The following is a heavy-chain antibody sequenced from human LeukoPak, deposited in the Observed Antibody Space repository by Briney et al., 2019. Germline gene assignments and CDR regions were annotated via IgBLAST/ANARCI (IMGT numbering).Heavy chain of an antibody. CDR2: ISSSSDYT. D-gene: IGHD4-17*01. CDR3: ARDGDYGDYSDY. J-gene: IGHJ4*02. V-gene: IGHV3-11*05. Sequence: GGSLRLSCAASGFTFSSYYMSWIRQAPGKGLEWVSYISSSSDYTNYADSVKGRFTISRDNAKNSLYLQMNSLRAEDTAVYYCARDGDYGDYSDYWGQGTLVTVSS. CDR1: GFTFSSYY.